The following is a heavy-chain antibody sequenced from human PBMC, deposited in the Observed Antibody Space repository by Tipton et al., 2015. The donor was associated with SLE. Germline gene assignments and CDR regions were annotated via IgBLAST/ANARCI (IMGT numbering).Heavy chain of an antibody. Sequence: GLVKPSETLSLTCAVYGGSFSSYYWGWIRQPPGKGLEWIGTMYYSGSTYYNPSLKSRVTISVDASRNQFSLKLGSVTAADTAVYYCVRRSDDYGDYFDYWGQGTLVTVSS. V-gene: IGHV4-39*01. CDR3: VRRSDDYGDYFDY. CDR1: GGSFSSYY. J-gene: IGHJ4*02. D-gene: IGHD4-17*01. CDR2: MYYSGST.